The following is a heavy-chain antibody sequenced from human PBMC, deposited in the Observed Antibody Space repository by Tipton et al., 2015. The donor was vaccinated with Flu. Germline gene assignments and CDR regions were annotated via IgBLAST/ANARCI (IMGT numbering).Heavy chain of an antibody. D-gene: IGHD5-24*01. Sequence: AEVKKPGSSVKVSCKASGGTFSSYAISWVRQAPGQGLEWMGRIIPILGIANYAQKFQGRVTITADKSTSTAYMELSSLRSEDTAVYYWAREGYNWSYYYYYGMDVGGQGTTVTVSS. CDR3: AREGYNWSYYYYYGMDV. CDR2: IIPILGIA. CDR1: GGTFSSYA. J-gene: IGHJ6*02. V-gene: IGHV1-69*04.